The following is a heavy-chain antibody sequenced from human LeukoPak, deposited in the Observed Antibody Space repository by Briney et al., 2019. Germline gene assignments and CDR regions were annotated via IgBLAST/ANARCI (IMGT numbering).Heavy chain of an antibody. V-gene: IGHV4-4*02. CDR1: GFIFSSYW. J-gene: IGHJ4*02. Sequence: TGGSLRLSCAVSGFIFSSYWMNWVRQAPGKDLEWIGEIYHSGSPNYNPSLKSRVTISVDKSRNHFSLNLSSVTAADTAVYYCARVNINNWHSCDYWGQGTLVTVSS. CDR2: IYHSGSP. D-gene: IGHD1-1*01. CDR3: ARVNINNWHSCDY.